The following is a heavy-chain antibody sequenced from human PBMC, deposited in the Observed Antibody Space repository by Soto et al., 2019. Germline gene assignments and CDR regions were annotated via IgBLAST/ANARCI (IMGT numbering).Heavy chain of an antibody. Sequence: SSETLSPTCTVSGGSISSGDYYWSWIRQPPGKGLEWIGYIYYSGSTYYNPSLKSRVTISVDTSKNQFSLKLSSVTAADTAVYYCARDLTHLPPGGNYYYYGMDVWGQGTTVTVSS. D-gene: IGHD2-15*01. CDR2: IYYSGST. J-gene: IGHJ6*02. V-gene: IGHV4-30-4*01. CDR1: GGSISSGDYY. CDR3: ARDLTHLPPGGNYYYYGMDV.